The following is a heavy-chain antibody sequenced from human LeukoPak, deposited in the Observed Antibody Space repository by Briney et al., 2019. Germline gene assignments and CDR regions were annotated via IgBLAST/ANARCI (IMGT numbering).Heavy chain of an antibody. J-gene: IGHJ4*02. D-gene: IGHD3-22*01. CDR2: IYYSGST. V-gene: IGHV4-59*01. CDR1: GGSISSYY. CDR3: AAGYDSSGYQFDY. Sequence: SETLSLTCTVSGGSISSYYWSWIRQPPGKGLEWIGYIYYSGSTNCNPSLKSRVTISVDTSKNQFSLKLSSVTAADTAVYYCAAGYDSSGYQFDYWGQGTLVTVSS.